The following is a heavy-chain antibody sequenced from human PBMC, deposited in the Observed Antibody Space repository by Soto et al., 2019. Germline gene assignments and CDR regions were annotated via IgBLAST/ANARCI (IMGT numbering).Heavy chain of an antibody. D-gene: IGHD6-6*01. CDR3: ARGFAPPSSSSKWFDP. J-gene: IGHJ5*02. Sequence: SETLSLTCTVSGGSISSHYWSWIRQPPGKGLEWIGYIYYSGSTNYNPSLKSRVTISVDTSKNQFSLKLSSVTAADTAVYYCARGFAPPSSSSKWFDPWGQGTLVTAPQ. CDR2: IYYSGST. CDR1: GGSISSHY. V-gene: IGHV4-59*11.